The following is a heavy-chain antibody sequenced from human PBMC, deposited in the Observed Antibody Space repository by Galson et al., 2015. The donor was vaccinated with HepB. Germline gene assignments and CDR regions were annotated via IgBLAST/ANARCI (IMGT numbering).Heavy chain of an antibody. J-gene: IGHJ4*01. Sequence: SLRLSCAASGFTFNNYWMSWVRQAPGKGLEWVASINPDGSVKHYVDPVKGRFTISRDNAENSLHLQTNSLRDEDTAVYYCARCLGGVTTYDYWGHGTLLTVSS. D-gene: IGHD3-16*01. CDR2: INPDGSVK. CDR1: GFTFNNYW. V-gene: IGHV3-7*03. CDR3: ARCLGGVTTYDY.